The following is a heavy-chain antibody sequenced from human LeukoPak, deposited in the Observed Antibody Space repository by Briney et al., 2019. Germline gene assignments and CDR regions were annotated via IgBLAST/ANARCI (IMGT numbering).Heavy chain of an antibody. J-gene: IGHJ6*02. D-gene: IGHD6-13*01. CDR3: ARDRVAAAGIGPYGMDV. CDR1: GFTFSSYS. Sequence: GGSLRLSCAASGFTFSSYSMNWVRQAPGKGLEWVSSISSSSSYIYYADSVKGRFTIPRDNGKNSLYLQMNSLRAEDTAVYYCARDRVAAAGIGPYGMDVWGQGTTVTVSS. CDR2: ISSSSSYI. V-gene: IGHV3-21*01.